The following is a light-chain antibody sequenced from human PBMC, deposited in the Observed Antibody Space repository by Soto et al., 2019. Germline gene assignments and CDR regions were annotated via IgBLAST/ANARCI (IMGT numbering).Light chain of an antibody. CDR2: WAS. CDR3: QQYHSNPST. CDR1: QSLYNANNLNY. V-gene: IGKV4-1*01. Sequence: DIVMTQSPDSLAVSLGERATINCKSSQSLYNANNLNYLAWYQQKPGQPPKLLLYWASTRESGVPDRFSGSGSGTDFTLTISSLKAADLVVYSFQQYHSNPSTFGQGTKLEIQ. J-gene: IGKJ2*01.